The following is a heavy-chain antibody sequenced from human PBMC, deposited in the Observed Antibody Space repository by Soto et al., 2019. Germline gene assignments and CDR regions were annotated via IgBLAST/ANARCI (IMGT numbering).Heavy chain of an antibody. D-gene: IGHD3-3*01. CDR2: IYYSGST. J-gene: IGHJ4*02. CDR1: GGSISSGGYY. Sequence: TLSLTCTVSGGSISSGGYYWSWIRQHPGKGLEWIGYIYYSGSTYYNPSLKSRVTISVDTSKNQFSLKLSSVTAADTAVYYCARIWSGYFRYFEYWGEGTLVTVSS. CDR3: ARIWSGYFRYFEY. V-gene: IGHV4-31*03.